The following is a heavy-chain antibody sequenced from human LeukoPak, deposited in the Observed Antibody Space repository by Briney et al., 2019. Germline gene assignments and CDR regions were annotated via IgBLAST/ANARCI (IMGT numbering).Heavy chain of an antibody. J-gene: IGHJ4*02. D-gene: IGHD3-16*02. CDR3: AKGGSYRSQPYFDY. CDR2: ISVSGNT. CDR1: GFTLSSYA. V-gene: IGHV3-23*01. Sequence: GGSLRLSCAASGFTLSSYAMSWVRQGPGKGLEWVSAISVSGNTYHADSVKGRFTISRDSSKNTLYLQMNSLRAGDAAVYYCAKGGSYRSQPYFDYWGQGTPVTVSS.